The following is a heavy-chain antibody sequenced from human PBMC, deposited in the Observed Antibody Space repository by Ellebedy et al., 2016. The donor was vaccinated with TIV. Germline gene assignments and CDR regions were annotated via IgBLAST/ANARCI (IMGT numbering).Heavy chain of an antibody. V-gene: IGHV4-59*08. CDR2: IHYPGNT. Sequence: SETLSLTCTVSGGSVSADFWSWIRQPPGKGLEWIGYIHYPGNTNYNPSLQSRVTMSLDTSKNQFSLNLTSVTAADTAVYFCARHDPRYYESSGFYYGGWIDPWGQGTLVTVSS. CDR3: ARHDPRYYESSGFYYGGWIDP. J-gene: IGHJ5*02. D-gene: IGHD3-22*01. CDR1: GGSVSADF.